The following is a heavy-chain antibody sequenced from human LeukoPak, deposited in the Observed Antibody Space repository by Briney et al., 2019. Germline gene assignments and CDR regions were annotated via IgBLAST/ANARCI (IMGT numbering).Heavy chain of an antibody. V-gene: IGHV4-34*01. CDR3: ARVKLGTDY. Sequence: SETLSLTCAVYGGSFSVYYWSWIRQPPGKGPEWIGEINHSGSTNYNPSLKSRVTISVDTSKNQFSLKLSSVTAADTAVYYCARVKLGTDYWGQGTPVTVSS. CDR1: GGSFSVYY. D-gene: IGHD7-27*01. CDR2: INHSGST. J-gene: IGHJ4*02.